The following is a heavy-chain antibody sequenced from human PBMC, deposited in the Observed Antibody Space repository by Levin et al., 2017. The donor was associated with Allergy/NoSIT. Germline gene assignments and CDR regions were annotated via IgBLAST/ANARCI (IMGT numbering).Heavy chain of an antibody. CDR2: IYYSGSA. D-gene: IGHD5-18*01. V-gene: IGHV4-39*07. CDR3: AKDMIQPGSSYYYGMDV. Sequence: SETLSLTCTVSGGSISGSNYYWGWIRQPPGKGLEWIGTIYYSGSAYYNPSLKSRVTISVDTSKNQFSLKLSSVTAADTAVYYCAKDMIQPGSSYYYGMDVWGQGTTVTVSS. CDR1: GGSISGSNYY. J-gene: IGHJ6*02.